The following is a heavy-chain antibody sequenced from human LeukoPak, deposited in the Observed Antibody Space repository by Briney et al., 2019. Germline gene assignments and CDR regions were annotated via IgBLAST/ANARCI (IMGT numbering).Heavy chain of an antibody. V-gene: IGHV3-30*04. CDR3: ARRKLTFFAT. Sequence: PGGSLRLSCAASGFNFAQSSMHWVRQAPGKGLEWLAVISFDETHQNYAESVKGRFTISRDNSKNTLDLQMNSLRGDDTAVYYCARRKLTFFATWGQGTPVTVSS. CDR1: GFNFAQSS. J-gene: IGHJ5*02. CDR2: ISFDETHQ. D-gene: IGHD2-21*01.